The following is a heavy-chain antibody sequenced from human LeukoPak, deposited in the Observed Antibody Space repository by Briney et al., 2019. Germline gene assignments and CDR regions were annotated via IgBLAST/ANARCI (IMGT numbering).Heavy chain of an antibody. CDR2: ISSSSSYI. V-gene: IGHV3-21*01. D-gene: IGHD3-10*01. J-gene: IGHJ3*02. CDR3: ARDPVRGALDGFDI. CDR1: GFTFSSYS. Sequence: GGSLRLSCAASGFTFSSYSMNWVRQAPGKGLEWVSSISSSSSYIYYADSVKGRFTISRDNAKNSLYLQMNSLRAEDTAVYYCARDPVRGALDGFDIWGQGTMVTVSS.